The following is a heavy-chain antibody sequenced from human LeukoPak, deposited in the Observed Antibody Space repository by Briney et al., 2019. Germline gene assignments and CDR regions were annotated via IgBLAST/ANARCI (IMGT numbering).Heavy chain of an antibody. J-gene: IGHJ4*02. CDR2: IHYSGTT. CDR3: AREDLEMATTWYFDY. V-gene: IGHV4-31*03. D-gene: IGHD5-24*01. Sequence: SQTLSLTCTVSGGSLNGGGFYRSWIRQLPGKGLEWIGYIHYSGTTYYNPSLKSRLVMLVDTSKNQFSLKLNSVTAADTAVYYCAREDLEMATTWYFDYWGQGTLVTVSS. CDR1: GGSLNGGGFY.